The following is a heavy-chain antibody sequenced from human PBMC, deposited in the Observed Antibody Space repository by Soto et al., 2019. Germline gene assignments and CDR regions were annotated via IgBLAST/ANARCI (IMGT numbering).Heavy chain of an antibody. CDR2: IWYDGNNK. CDR3: ARLDGYKSFDY. Sequence: QVQLVESGGGVVQPGRSLRLSCAASGFIFSSYGMHWVRQAPGKGLEWVAVIWYDGNNKYYADSVKGRFTISRDNSKNKLYLQMNSLTAEDTAMYYCARLDGYKSFDYWGQGTLVTVSS. CDR1: GFIFSSYG. D-gene: IGHD5-12*01. J-gene: IGHJ4*02. V-gene: IGHV3-33*01.